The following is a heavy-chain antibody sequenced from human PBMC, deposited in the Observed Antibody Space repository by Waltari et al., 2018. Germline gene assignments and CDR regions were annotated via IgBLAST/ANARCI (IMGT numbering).Heavy chain of an antibody. V-gene: IGHV2-70*04. CDR2: IDWDGDK. CDR3: VRTHSPTVREAMDS. CDR1: GFSLNTNGMR. J-gene: IGHJ4*02. D-gene: IGHD1-26*01. Sequence: QVTLQESGPALVKPAQTLTLTCSFSGFSLNTNGMRVNWVRQPPGKALEWLARIDWDGDKFYSTSLKTRLTISKDTSKNQVVLTMTNMDLVDTATYFCVRTHSPTVREAMDSWGQGTLVTVSS.